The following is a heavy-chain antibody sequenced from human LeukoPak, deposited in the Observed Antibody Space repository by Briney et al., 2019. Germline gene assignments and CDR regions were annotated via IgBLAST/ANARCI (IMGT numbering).Heavy chain of an antibody. D-gene: IGHD3-22*01. CDR3: ARDSSGYYYPDAFDI. J-gene: IGHJ3*02. CDR2: ITQDGSGK. Sequence: GGSLRLSCAASGFTFSSYWMSWVRQAPGKGLEWVATITQDGSGKYYVDSVKGRFTISRDNAKNSLHLQMNSLRAEDTAVYYCARDSSGYYYPDAFDIWGQGTMVTVSS. V-gene: IGHV3-7*04. CDR1: GFTFSSYW.